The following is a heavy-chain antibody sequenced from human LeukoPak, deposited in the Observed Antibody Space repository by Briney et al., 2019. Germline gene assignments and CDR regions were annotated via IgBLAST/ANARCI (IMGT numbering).Heavy chain of an antibody. V-gene: IGHV3-7*01. CDR1: GFTFSSYW. D-gene: IGHD5-12*01. CDR2: IKQDGSEK. J-gene: IGHJ6*02. Sequence: EGSLRLSCAASGFTFSSYWMSWVRQAPGKGLEWVANIKQDGSEKYYVDSVKGRFTISRDNAKNSLYLQMNSLRAEDTAVYYCARDLTGATIHYYYYGMDVWGQGTTVTVSS. CDR3: ARDLTGATIHYYYYGMDV.